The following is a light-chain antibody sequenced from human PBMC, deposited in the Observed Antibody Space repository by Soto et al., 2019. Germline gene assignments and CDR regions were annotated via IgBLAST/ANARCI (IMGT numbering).Light chain of an antibody. V-gene: IGKV1-6*01. CDR1: QGIRND. CDR2: AAS. CDR3: LQDYNYPWT. J-gene: IGKJ1*01. Sequence: ASQMTQSPSFLSASVGVRVTITCRASQGIRNDLGWYQQKPGKAPKLLIYAASSLQSGVPSRFSGSRSGTDFTLTISSLQPEDFATYYCLQDYNYPWTFGQGTKVEIK.